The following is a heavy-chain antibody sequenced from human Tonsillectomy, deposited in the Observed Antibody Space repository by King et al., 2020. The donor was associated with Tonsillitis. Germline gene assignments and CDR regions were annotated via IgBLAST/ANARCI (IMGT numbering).Heavy chain of an antibody. J-gene: IGHJ3*02. D-gene: IGHD2-2*01. Sequence: VQLQQWGAGLLKPSETLSLTCAVYGGSFSGYYWSWIRQPPGKGLEWIGEVNHRGSTNCNPSLKSRVTISVDTSKNQFSLKLSSVTAADTAVYYCGRYCSSTNCYRYGDACDIWGQGTMVTVSS. CDR2: VNHRGST. V-gene: IGHV4-34*01. CDR1: GGSFSGYY. CDR3: GRYCSSTNCYRYGDACDI.